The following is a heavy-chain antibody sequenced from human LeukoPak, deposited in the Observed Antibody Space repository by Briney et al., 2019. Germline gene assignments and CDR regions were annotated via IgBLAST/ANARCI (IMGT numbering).Heavy chain of an antibody. D-gene: IGHD2-2*01. V-gene: IGHV3-30-3*01. CDR1: GFTFSSYA. CDR2: ISYDGSNK. CDR3: ARDVSLVPARPSGPDY. J-gene: IGHJ4*02. Sequence: GRSLRLSCAASGFTFSSYAMHWVRQAPGKGLEWVAVISYDGSNKYYADSVKGRFTISRDNSKNTLYLQMNSLRAEDTAVYYCARDVSLVPARPSGPDYWGQGTLVTVFS.